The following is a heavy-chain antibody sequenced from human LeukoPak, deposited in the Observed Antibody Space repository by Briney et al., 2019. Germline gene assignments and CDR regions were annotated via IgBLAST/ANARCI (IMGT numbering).Heavy chain of an antibody. Sequence: GGSLRLSCAASGFTFNDYYMSWIRQAPGKGLEWLSYINIGGTNTHYPDSVKGRFTISRDNAKKSLYLEMNNLRAEDTAVYYCATDGAGFDTWGQGVLVTVSS. CDR1: GFTFNDYY. V-gene: IGHV3-11*01. J-gene: IGHJ5*02. CDR3: ATDGAGFDT. CDR2: INIGGTNT.